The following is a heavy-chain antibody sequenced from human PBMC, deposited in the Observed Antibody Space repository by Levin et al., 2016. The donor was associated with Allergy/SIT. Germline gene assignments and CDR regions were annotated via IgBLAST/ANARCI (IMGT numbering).Heavy chain of an antibody. V-gene: IGHV4-61*02. J-gene: IGHJ3*02. CDR2: IYTSGST. D-gene: IGHD3-3*01. CDR3: ATVEVSDFWSGYPRSTWAFDI. Sequence: WIRQPPGKGLEWIGRIYTSGSTNYNPSLKSRVTISVDTSKNQFSLKLSSVTAADTAVYYCATVEVSDFWSGYPRSTWAFDIWGQGTMVTVSS.